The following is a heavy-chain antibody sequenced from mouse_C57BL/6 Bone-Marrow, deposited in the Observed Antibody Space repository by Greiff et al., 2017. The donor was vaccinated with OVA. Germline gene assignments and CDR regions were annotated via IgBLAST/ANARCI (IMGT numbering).Heavy chain of an antibody. Sequence: QVQLQQSGAELARPGASVKLSCKASGYTFTSYGISWVKQRTGQGLEWIGEIYPRSGNTYYNEKFKGKATLTAYKSSSTAYMELRSLTSEDSAVYFCARSELLYAMDYWGQGTSVTVSS. CDR2: IYPRSGNT. V-gene: IGHV1-81*01. J-gene: IGHJ4*01. CDR3: ARSELLYAMDY. CDR1: GYTFTSYG.